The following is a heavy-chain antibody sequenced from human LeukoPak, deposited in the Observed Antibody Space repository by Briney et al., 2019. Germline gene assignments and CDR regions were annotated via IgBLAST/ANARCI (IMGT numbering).Heavy chain of an antibody. CDR1: GYTFTSYY. CDR2: INPSGGST. V-gene: IGHV1-46*01. D-gene: IGHD2-15*01. Sequence: ASVKVSCKASGYTFTSYYMHWVRQAPGQGLEWMGIINPSGGSTSYAQKFQGRVTMTRDTSTSTVYMELSSLRSEDTAVYYCTRDRKLVVVARPGYNWFDPWGQGTLVTVSS. J-gene: IGHJ5*02. CDR3: TRDRKLVVVARPGYNWFDP.